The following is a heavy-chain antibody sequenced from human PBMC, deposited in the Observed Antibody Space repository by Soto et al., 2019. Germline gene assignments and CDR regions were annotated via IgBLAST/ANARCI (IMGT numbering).Heavy chain of an antibody. J-gene: IGHJ4*02. CDR1: GFTFSDHY. CDR3: APRPYSGSYYNGY. CDR2: TRNKANSYTT. D-gene: IGHD1-26*01. V-gene: IGHV3-72*01. Sequence: EVQLVESGGGLVQPGGTLRLSCAASGFTFSDHYMDWVRQAPGKGLEWVGRTRNKANSYTTEYAASVKGRFTISRDDSKNSLYLQMNSLKTEDTAVYYCAPRPYSGSYYNGYWGQGTLVTVSS.